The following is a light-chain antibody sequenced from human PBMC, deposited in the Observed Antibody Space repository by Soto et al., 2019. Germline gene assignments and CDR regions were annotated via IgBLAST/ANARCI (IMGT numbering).Light chain of an antibody. CDR3: LLSYSGPSI. V-gene: IGLV7-46*01. CDR2: DIN. Sequence: QAVVTQEPSLTVSPGGTVTLTCGSRTGTVTSGHYPYWFQLKPDQAPRTLLYDINNKHSWTPARFSGSLLGGKAALTLSGAQPEDEGDYYCLLSYSGPSIFGGGTQLTVL. CDR1: TGTVTSGHY. J-gene: IGLJ7*01.